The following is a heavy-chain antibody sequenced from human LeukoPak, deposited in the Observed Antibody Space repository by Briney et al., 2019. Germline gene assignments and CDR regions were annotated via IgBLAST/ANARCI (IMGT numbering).Heavy chain of an antibody. CDR2: IYYSGTT. D-gene: IGHD2-15*01. Sequence: PSETLSLTCTVSGGSISSGDDYWSWIRQPPGKGLEWIGYIYYSGTTYYNPSLKSRASISVDTSKNQFSLKLSSVTAADTALYFCARLVGYYSRGSCYRFDYWGQGSLVTVSS. CDR1: GGSISSGDDY. CDR3: ARLVGYYSRGSCYRFDY. J-gene: IGHJ4*02. V-gene: IGHV4-30-4*01.